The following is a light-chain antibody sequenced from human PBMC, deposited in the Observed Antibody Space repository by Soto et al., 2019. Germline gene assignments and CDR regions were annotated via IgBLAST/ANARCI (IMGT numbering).Light chain of an antibody. CDR2: DVS. V-gene: IGLV2-14*03. J-gene: IGLJ1*01. Sequence: SVVTQPASVSGSPGQSITISCTGTSSDIGDSNYVSWYQQHPGKAPKLVIYDVSNRPSGVSNRFSGSKSANTASLTISGLQAEDEADYYCSSFRSSSTSYVFGTGPKVTVL. CDR1: SSDIGDSNY. CDR3: SSFRSSSTSYV.